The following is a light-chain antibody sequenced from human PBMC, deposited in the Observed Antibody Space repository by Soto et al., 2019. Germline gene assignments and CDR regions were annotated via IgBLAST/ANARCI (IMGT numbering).Light chain of an antibody. J-gene: IGLJ1*01. CDR3: SSYTSSSTL. CDR2: EVS. CDR1: SSDVGGYKY. Sequence: QSALTQPASVSGSPGQSITISCTGTSSDVGGYKYVSWYQQHPGKAPKLMIYEVSNRPSGVSNRFSGSKSGNTASLTISGLQADDEADYYCSSYTSSSTLFGTGTKLTVL. V-gene: IGLV2-14*01.